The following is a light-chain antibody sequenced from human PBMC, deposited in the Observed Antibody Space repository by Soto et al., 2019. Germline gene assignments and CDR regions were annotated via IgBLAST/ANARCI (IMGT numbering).Light chain of an antibody. Sequence: QLVLTQSPSASASLGASVKLTCTLSSGHSSYAIAWHQQQPEKGPRYLMKLNSDGSHSKGDGIPDRFSGSSSGAERYLTISSLRSEDGADYYCQTWGTDVVFGGGTKLTAL. CDR2: LNSDGSH. CDR3: QTWGTDVV. V-gene: IGLV4-69*01. CDR1: SGHSSYA. J-gene: IGLJ2*01.